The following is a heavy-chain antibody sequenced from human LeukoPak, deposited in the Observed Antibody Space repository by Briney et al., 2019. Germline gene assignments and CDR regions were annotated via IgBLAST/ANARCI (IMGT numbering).Heavy chain of an antibody. CDR2: IYYSGST. CDR3: ARHFVTYPHYFDY. Sequence: TSETLSLTCTVSGGYIYSYYWRWIRQPPGKGLEWIAFIYYSGSTKYNPSLKSRVTISVDTSKNQFSLRLRSVTAADTAVYYCARHFVTYPHYFDYWGQGNLVTVSS. J-gene: IGHJ4*02. D-gene: IGHD2-21*01. V-gene: IGHV4-59*08. CDR1: GGYIYSYY.